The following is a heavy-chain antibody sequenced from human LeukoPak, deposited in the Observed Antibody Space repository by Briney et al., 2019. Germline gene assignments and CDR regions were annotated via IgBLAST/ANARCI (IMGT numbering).Heavy chain of an antibody. CDR1: GFTFSSYG. V-gene: IGHV3-30*02. Sequence: PGGSLRLSCAASGFTFSSYGMHWVRQAPGKGLEWVAFIRYDGSNKYYADSVKGRFTISSDNSKNTLYLQMNSLRAEDTAVYYCAKSYDFWSGYYTDDAFDIWGQGTMVTVSS. J-gene: IGHJ3*02. D-gene: IGHD3-3*01. CDR2: IRYDGSNK. CDR3: AKSYDFWSGYYTDDAFDI.